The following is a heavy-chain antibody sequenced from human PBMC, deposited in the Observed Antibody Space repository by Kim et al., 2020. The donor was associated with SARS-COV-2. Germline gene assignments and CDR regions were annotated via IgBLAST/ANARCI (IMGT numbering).Heavy chain of an antibody. V-gene: IGHV1-46*03. CDR1: GYTFTSSH. Sequence: ASVKVSCKASGYTFTSSHIQWVRQAPGQGLEWGGIINPSGGSTTYAQKLQGRVTMTRDTSTGTVYMELSSLRSEDTALYYCARGTWGGGGWGYGSGQYNRCDPWGQGTLATVSS. D-gene: IGHD3-10*01. J-gene: IGHJ5*02. CDR3: ARGTWGGGGWGYGSGQYNRCDP. CDR2: INPSGGST.